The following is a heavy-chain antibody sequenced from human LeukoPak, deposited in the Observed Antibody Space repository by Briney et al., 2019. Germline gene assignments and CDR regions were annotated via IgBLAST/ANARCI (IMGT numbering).Heavy chain of an antibody. J-gene: IGHJ4*02. CDR3: ARSPGRNSGYDPYFDY. Sequence: SETLPLTCTVSGYSISSGYYWGWIRQPPGKGLEWIGSIYHSGSTYYNPSLKSRVTISVDTSKNQFSLKLSSVTAADTAVYYCARSPGRNSGYDPYFDYWGQGTLVTVSS. CDR2: IYHSGST. D-gene: IGHD5-12*01. V-gene: IGHV4-38-2*02. CDR1: GYSISSGYY.